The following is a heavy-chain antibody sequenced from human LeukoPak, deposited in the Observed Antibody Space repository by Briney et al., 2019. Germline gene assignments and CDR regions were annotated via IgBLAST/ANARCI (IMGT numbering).Heavy chain of an antibody. V-gene: IGHV1-69*05. CDR2: IIPIFGTT. CDR3: ARALRMMTAVYSWFDP. CDR1: GGTFSSYA. D-gene: IGHD2-2*01. Sequence: ASVKVSCKASGGTFSSYAISWVRQAPGQGLEWMGGIIPIFGTTNYAQKFQGRVTITTDESTSTAYMELSSLRSEDTAVYYCARALRMMTAVYSWFDPWGQGTLVTVSS. J-gene: IGHJ5*02.